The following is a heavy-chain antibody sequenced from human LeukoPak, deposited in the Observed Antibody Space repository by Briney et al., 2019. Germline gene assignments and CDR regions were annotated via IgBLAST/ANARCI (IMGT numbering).Heavy chain of an antibody. D-gene: IGHD1-26*01. V-gene: IGHV1-69*13. CDR3: ASHTTGATTRGYFDY. CDR1: GGTFSSYA. J-gene: IGHJ4*02. CDR2: IIPIFGTA. Sequence: RASVKVSCKASGGTFSSYAISWVRQVPGQGLEWMGGIIPIFGTANYAQKFQGRVTITADESTSTAYMELSSLRSEDTAVYYCASHTTGATTRGYFDYWGQGTLVTVSS.